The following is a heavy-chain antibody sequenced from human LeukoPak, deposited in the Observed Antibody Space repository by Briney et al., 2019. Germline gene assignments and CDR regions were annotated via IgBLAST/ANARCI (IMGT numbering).Heavy chain of an antibody. V-gene: IGHV1-69*06. CDR1: GGTFSSYA. J-gene: IGHJ6*03. Sequence: ASVKGSCKASGGTFSSYAISCVRQTPGQGREWMGGGIPIFGTANYTQKFQGRVGITANKSTSTTYTDLSSLRSEDTAVYYCARGPLGATTYYYYYYMDVWGKGTTATISS. CDR3: ARGPLGATTYYYYYYMDV. D-gene: IGHD5-12*01. CDR2: GIPIFGTA.